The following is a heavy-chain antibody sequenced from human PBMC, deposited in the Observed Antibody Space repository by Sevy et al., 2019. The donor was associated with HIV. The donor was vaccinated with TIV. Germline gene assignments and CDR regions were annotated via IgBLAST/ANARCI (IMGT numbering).Heavy chain of an antibody. Sequence: GGSLRLSYVASGFSFNNYGMTGVRKAPGKGLEWVANIRSSRNTTFYADSVKGRFTNSKDNAKNSLYLQMKSLRTEDTALYNCAREVGVIAGPYGAADSYYYIDVWGKGTTVTVSS. D-gene: IGHD3-16*02. CDR2: IRSSRNTT. J-gene: IGHJ6*03. CDR1: GFSFNNYG. V-gene: IGHV3-48*04. CDR3: AREVGVIAGPYGAADSYYYIDV.